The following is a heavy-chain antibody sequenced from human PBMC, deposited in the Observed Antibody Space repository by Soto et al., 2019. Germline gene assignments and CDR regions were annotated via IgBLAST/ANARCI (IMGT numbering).Heavy chain of an antibody. CDR1: GGSISSYY. CDR2: IYYSGST. D-gene: IGHD2-8*01. J-gene: IGHJ6*02. V-gene: IGHV4-59*01. Sequence: QVQLRESGPGLVKPSETLSLTCTVSGGSISSYYWSWIRQPPGKGLEWIGYIYYSGSTNYNPSLKSRVTISVDTSKNQFSLKLSSVTAADTAVYYCARDIMGTNYYYYGMDVWGQGTTVTVSS. CDR3: ARDIMGTNYYYYGMDV.